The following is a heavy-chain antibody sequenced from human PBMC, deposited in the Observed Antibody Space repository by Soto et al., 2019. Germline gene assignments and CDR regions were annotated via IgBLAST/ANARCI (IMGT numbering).Heavy chain of an antibody. CDR3: ARVRAVAGFGPNNWFDP. J-gene: IGHJ5*02. D-gene: IGHD6-19*01. CDR1: GGSISSYY. Sequence: PSETLSLTCTVSGGSISSYYWSWIRQPPGKGLEWIGYIYYSGSTNYNPSLKSRVTISVDTSKNQFSLKLSSVTAADTAVYYCARVRAVAGFGPNNWFDPWGQGTLVTVSS. V-gene: IGHV4-59*01. CDR2: IYYSGST.